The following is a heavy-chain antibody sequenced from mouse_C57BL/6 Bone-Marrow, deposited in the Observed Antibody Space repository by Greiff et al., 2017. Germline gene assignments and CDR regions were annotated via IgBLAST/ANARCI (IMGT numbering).Heavy chain of an antibody. CDR2: INPSSGYT. J-gene: IGHJ3*01. V-gene: IGHV1-7*01. D-gene: IGHD1-1*01. CDR1: GYTFTSYW. Sequence: VKLMESGAELAKPGASVKLSCKASGYTFTSYWMHWVKQRPGQGLEWIGYINPSSGYTKYNQKFKDKATLTADKSSSTAYMQLSSLTYEDSAVYYCARSARLRSAWFAYWGQGTLVTVSA. CDR3: ARSARLRSAWFAY.